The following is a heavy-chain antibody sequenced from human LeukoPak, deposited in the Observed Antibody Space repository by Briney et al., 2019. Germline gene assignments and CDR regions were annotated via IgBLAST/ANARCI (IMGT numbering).Heavy chain of an antibody. CDR1: GGSISSGGYS. J-gene: IGHJ4*02. Sequence: SETLSLTCAVSGGSISSGGYSWSWIRQPPGKGLEWIGYIYHSGSTYYNPSLKSRVTISVDRSKNQFSLKLSSVTAADTAVYYCARGIKASRHYDSSGYLFDYWGQGTLVTVSS. CDR3: ARGIKASRHYDSSGYLFDY. CDR2: IYHSGST. D-gene: IGHD3-22*01. V-gene: IGHV4-30-2*01.